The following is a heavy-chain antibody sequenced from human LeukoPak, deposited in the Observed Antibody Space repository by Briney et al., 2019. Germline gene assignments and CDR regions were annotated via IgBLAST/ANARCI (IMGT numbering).Heavy chain of an antibody. J-gene: IGHJ4*02. CDR2: ISPYSGRT. Sequence: GASVRVSCKASGYSFASYGITWVRQAPGQGLEWMGWISPYSGRTNYVEKFKGRLTLTTDTSTSTAYMDLRGLTSDDTATYFCARDLQASNYNYWSGYFPLAFWGQGTLITASS. D-gene: IGHD3-3*01. CDR1: GYSFASYG. V-gene: IGHV1-18*01. CDR3: ARDLQASNYNYWSGYFPLAF.